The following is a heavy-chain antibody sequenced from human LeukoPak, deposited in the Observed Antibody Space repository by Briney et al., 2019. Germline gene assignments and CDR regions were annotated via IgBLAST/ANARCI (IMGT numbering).Heavy chain of an antibody. CDR1: GYTFTSYD. CDR2: MNPNSGNT. V-gene: IGHV1-8*01. D-gene: IGHD1-26*01. CDR3: ARGVKWELTFDY. J-gene: IGHJ4*02. Sequence: ASVKVSCKASGYTFTSYDINWVRQATGQGLEWMGWMNPNSGNTGYAHKFQGRVTMNRNSAISTAYMELSSLRSEDTAVYYCARGVKWELTFDYWGQGTLVTVSS.